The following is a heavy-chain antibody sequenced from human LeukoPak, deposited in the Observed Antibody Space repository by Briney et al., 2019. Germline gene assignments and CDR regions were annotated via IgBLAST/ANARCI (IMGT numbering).Heavy chain of an antibody. CDR1: GYTFTSYD. CDR2: VNPNSGHT. CDR3: ARGLHCSKANCRRGEWFDP. D-gene: IGHD2-2*01. V-gene: IGHV1-8*01. J-gene: IGHJ5*02. Sequence: ASVKVSCKASGYTFTSYDVNWVRQATGQGLEWMGWVNPNSGHTGYAQKFQGRVTMTRNASISTAYMELSSLRSEDTAMYYCARGLHCSKANCRRGEWFDPWGQGTLVTVSS.